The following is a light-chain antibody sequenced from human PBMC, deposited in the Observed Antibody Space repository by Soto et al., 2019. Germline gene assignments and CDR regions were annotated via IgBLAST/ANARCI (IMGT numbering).Light chain of an antibody. J-gene: IGLJ1*01. Sequence: QSVLTQPPSASGTAGQRVTISCSGSSSNVGRNYVYWYQQLPGTAPKLLTYSNNQRPSGVPDRFSGSKSGTSASLAISGLRSEDEAGYYCAAWDDSLQGYVFATGTKVTVL. CDR2: SNN. CDR1: SSNVGRNY. V-gene: IGLV1-47*02. CDR3: AAWDDSLQGYV.